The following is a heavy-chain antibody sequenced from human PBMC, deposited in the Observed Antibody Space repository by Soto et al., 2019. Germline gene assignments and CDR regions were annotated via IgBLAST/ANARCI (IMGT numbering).Heavy chain of an antibody. D-gene: IGHD3-10*01. J-gene: IGHJ6*02. CDR1: GFTFSDYY. CDR3: ARGVRSPRYPMDV. Sequence: GGSLRLSCAASGFTFSDYYMSWIRQAPGKGLEWVSYISSSGSTIYYADSVKGRFTISRDNAKNSLYLQMNSLRAEVTAVYYCARGVRSPRYPMDVWGQGTTVTVSS. V-gene: IGHV3-11*01. CDR2: ISSSGSTI.